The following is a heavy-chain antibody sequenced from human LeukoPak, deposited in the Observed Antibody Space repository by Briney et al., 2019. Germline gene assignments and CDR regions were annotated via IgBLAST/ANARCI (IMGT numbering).Heavy chain of an antibody. Sequence: PSETLSLTCTVSGGSISSYYWSWLRQPPGKGLEWIGYIYYSGSTNYNPSLKSRVTISVDTSKNQFSLKLSSVTAADTAVYYRAGVGPTILWGQGTLVTVSS. V-gene: IGHV4-59*01. D-gene: IGHD1-26*01. CDR2: IYYSGST. CDR3: AGVGPTIL. J-gene: IGHJ4*02. CDR1: GGSISSYY.